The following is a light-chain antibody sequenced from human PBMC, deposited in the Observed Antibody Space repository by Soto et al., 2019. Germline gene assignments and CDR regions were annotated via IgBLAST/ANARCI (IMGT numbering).Light chain of an antibody. CDR1: QSVSSSD. J-gene: IGKJ2*01. CDR3: QQYGTSFPNT. CDR2: AAS. V-gene: IGKV3-20*01. Sequence: IVLTQSPGTLSLSPGESATLSCRASQSVSSSDLAWYQHKPGQAPRLLMYAASSRATDIPDRFSGSGSGTDFTLTISRLEPEDFAVYYCQQYGTSFPNTFGQGTKLEIK.